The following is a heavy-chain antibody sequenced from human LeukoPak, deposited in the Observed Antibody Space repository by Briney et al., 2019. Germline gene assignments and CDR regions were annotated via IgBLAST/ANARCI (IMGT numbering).Heavy chain of an antibody. CDR2: INPSGGST. CDR1: GYTFTSYY. J-gene: IGHJ4*02. V-gene: IGHV1-46*01. D-gene: IGHD1-26*01. Sequence: ASVKVSCKASGYTFTSYYMHWVRQAPGQGLEWMGIINPSGGSTSYAQKFQGRVTMTRNTSISTAYMELSSLRAEDTAVYYCARGVETEPLRGWGQGTLVTVSS. CDR3: ARGVETEPLRG.